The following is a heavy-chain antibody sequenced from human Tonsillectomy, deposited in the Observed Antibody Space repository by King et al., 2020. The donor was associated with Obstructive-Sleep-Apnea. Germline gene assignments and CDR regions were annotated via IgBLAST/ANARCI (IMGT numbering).Heavy chain of an antibody. V-gene: IGHV3-73*01. Sequence: VQLVESGGGLVQPGGSLKLSCAASGFTFSGSAIHWVRQASGKGLEWVGRITSKANSYATAYAASVKGRFTISRDDSKNTAYLQMNSLKTEDTAVYYCTRLRWFGDDDYYYGMDVWGQGTTVTVSS. D-gene: IGHD3-10*01. CDR2: ITSKANSYAT. CDR3: TRLRWFGDDDYYYGMDV. J-gene: IGHJ6*02. CDR1: GFTFSGSA.